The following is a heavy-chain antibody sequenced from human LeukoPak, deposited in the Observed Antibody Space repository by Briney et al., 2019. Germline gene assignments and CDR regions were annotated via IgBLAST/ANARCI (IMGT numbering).Heavy chain of an antibody. J-gene: IGHJ4*02. Sequence: GSLRLSCAASGFIFSSYWMHWVRQAPGKGLVWVSRINSDGSSTSYADSVKGRFTISRDNAKNSLYLQMNSLRAEDTAVYYCARDVWDSIAVAGPFDYWGQGTLVTVSS. CDR1: GFIFSSYW. CDR2: INSDGSST. D-gene: IGHD6-19*01. V-gene: IGHV3-74*01. CDR3: ARDVWDSIAVAGPFDY.